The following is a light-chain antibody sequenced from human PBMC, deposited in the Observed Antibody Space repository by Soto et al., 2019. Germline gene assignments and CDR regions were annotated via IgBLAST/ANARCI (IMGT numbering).Light chain of an antibody. CDR1: QSVSRN. V-gene: IGKV3-15*01. Sequence: EIVMTQSPATLSVSPGERATLSCRASQSVSRNIAWYQQKPGQAPRLLIYGASTRAIGIPARFSGSGSGTDFTLTISTLPSADFAVYYCQQYNNWPTWAFGQGTKVEIK. CDR2: GAS. J-gene: IGKJ1*01. CDR3: QQYNNWPTWA.